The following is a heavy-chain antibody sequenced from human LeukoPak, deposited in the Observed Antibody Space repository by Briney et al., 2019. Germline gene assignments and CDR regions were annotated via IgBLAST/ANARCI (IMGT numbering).Heavy chain of an antibody. Sequence: GGSLRLSCAASGFTFSSYWMHWVRQVPGKGVVWVSYINSDGSSTSYADSVKGRFTISRDNAKNSLYLQMNSLRAEDTAVYYCASEAGGYYGPFDYWGQGTLVTVSS. CDR1: GFTFSSYW. CDR3: ASEAGGYYGPFDY. J-gene: IGHJ4*02. V-gene: IGHV3-74*01. D-gene: IGHD3-22*01. CDR2: INSDGSST.